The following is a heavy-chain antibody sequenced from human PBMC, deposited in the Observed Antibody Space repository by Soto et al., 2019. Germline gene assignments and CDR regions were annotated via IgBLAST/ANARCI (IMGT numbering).Heavy chain of an antibody. V-gene: IGHV3-33*01. D-gene: IGHD6-19*01. Sequence: QVQLVESGGGVVQPGRSLRLSCAASGFTFSSYGMHWVRQAPGKGLEWVAVIWYDGSNKYYADSVKGRFTISRDNSKNTLYLQMNSLRAEDTAVYYCARTYSSGWYVGGWFDPWGQGTLVTVSS. CDR1: GFTFSSYG. CDR2: IWYDGSNK. J-gene: IGHJ5*02. CDR3: ARTYSSGWYVGGWFDP.